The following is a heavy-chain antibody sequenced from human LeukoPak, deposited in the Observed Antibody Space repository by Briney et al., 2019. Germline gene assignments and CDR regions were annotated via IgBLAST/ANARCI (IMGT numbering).Heavy chain of an antibody. J-gene: IGHJ4*02. D-gene: IGHD6-19*01. CDR3: ARDRGIAVAGEFDY. CDR2: ISAYNGNT. Sequence: GASVKVSCKASGYTFTSYGISWVRQAPGQGLEWMGWISAYNGNTNYAQKLQGRVTMTTDTSTSTAYMELRSLRSDDTAVYYCARDRGIAVAGEFDYWGQGTLVTVSS. CDR1: GYTFTSYG. V-gene: IGHV1-18*01.